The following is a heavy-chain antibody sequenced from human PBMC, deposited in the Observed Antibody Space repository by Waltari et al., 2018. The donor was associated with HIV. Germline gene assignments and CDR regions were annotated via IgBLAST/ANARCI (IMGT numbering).Heavy chain of an antibody. D-gene: IGHD3-22*01. CDR1: GFTFSSYE. CDR3: ASTRAVFTMIVAEDAFDI. CDR2: ISSSGRTI. J-gene: IGHJ3*02. V-gene: IGHV3-48*03. Sequence: EVQLVESGGGLVQPGGSLRLSCAASGFTFSSYEMNWVRQAPGKGLEWVSYISSSGRTIYYADSVKGRFTISRDNAKNSLYLQMNSLRAEDTAVYYCASTRAVFTMIVAEDAFDIWGQGTMVTVSS.